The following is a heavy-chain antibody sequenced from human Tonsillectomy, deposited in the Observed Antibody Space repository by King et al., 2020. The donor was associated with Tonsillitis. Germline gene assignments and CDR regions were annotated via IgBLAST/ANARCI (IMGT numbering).Heavy chain of an antibody. V-gene: IGHV3-11*05. J-gene: IGHJ6*03. CDR2: ISSSSSYT. D-gene: IGHD6-13*01. CDR1: GFTFSAYY. CDR3: ARLMAPSSRYNDSHYHYYMDV. Sequence: QLVQSGGGLVEPEGSLRLSCAASGFTFSAYYMSWIRQAPGKGLEWVSYISSSSSYTNYADSVKGRFTISRDNAKNSLYLQMNSLMAEDTAMYYCARLMAPSSRYNDSHYHYYMDVWGKGTTVTVSS.